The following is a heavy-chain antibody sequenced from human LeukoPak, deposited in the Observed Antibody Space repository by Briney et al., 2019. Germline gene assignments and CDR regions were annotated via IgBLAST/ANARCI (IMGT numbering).Heavy chain of an antibody. J-gene: IGHJ4*02. CDR2: ISYDGSNK. V-gene: IGHV3-30-3*01. D-gene: IGHD3-10*01. CDR1: GFTFSSYA. CDR3: ARDFNSFLYYYGSGSYPDY. Sequence: GGSLRLSCAASGFTFSSYAMHWVRQAPGKGLEWVAVISYDGSNKYYADSVKGRFTISRDNSKNTLYLQMNSLRAEDTAVYYCARDFNSFLYYYGSGSYPDYWGQGTLVTVSS.